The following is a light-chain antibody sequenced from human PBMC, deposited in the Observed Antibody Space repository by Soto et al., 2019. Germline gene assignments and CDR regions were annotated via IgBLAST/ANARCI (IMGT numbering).Light chain of an antibody. Sequence: DIQMTQSPSTLSASVGDRVTITCRASQTISNWLAWYQQKPGKAPKLLIYDAAKLESGVPSRFSGSGSGTELTLTISSLQPDDFGTYYCQQYNSYAFTFGPGTKVDIK. J-gene: IGKJ3*01. V-gene: IGKV1-5*01. CDR3: QQYNSYAFT. CDR2: DAA. CDR1: QTISNW.